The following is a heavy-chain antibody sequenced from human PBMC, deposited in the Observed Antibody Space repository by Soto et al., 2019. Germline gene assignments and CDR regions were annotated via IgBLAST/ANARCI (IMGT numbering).Heavy chain of an antibody. Sequence: PGGSLRLSCAASGFTFSSYAMNWVRQAPGEGLEWVSTIRTSVGDTYYAASVKGRFTISRDNSKSTVYLHLNSLRAEDTAIYYGAKDPTYDYGYFDSWGQGTLVTVSS. CDR1: GFTFSSYA. CDR2: IRTSVGDT. V-gene: IGHV3-23*01. J-gene: IGHJ4*02. CDR3: AKDPTYDYGYFDS. D-gene: IGHD4-17*01.